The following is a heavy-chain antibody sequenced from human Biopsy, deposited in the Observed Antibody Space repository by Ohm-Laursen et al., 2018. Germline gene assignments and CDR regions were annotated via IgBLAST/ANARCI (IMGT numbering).Heavy chain of an antibody. D-gene: IGHD5-24*01. CDR2: ISTSGTTR. CDR1: GFTFSDYY. Sequence: SLRLSCAASGFTFSDYYMNWIRQAPGKGLEWVSYISTSGTTRYYGDSVKGRFTISRDNAKKSLYLQMNSLRAEDTAVYYCTTDWSNDGYNSRHWGQGTQVTVSS. CDR3: TTDWSNDGYNSRH. V-gene: IGHV3-11*01. J-gene: IGHJ4*02.